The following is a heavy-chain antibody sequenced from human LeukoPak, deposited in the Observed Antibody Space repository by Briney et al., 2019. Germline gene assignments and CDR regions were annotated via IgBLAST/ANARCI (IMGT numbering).Heavy chain of an antibody. Sequence: SETLSLTCAVSGGSISSSNWWSWVRQPPGKGLEWIGEIYHSGSTNYNPSLKSRVTISVDKSKNQFSLKLSSVTAADTAVYYCARNSYDFWSGYSHYNWFDPWGQGTLVTVSS. CDR1: GGSISSSNW. V-gene: IGHV4-4*02. D-gene: IGHD3-3*01. CDR3: ARNSYDFWSGYSHYNWFDP. J-gene: IGHJ5*02. CDR2: IYHSGST.